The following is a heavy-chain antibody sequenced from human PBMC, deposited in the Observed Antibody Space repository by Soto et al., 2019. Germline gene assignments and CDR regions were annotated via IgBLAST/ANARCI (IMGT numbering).Heavy chain of an antibody. J-gene: IGHJ4*02. CDR1: GGSITSGGYC. D-gene: IGHD3-9*01. Sequence: SETLSLTCTVSGGSITSGGYCCAWIRQPPGKGLQWIASMYVDGSTYYSPSLKSRVSMSVDTSKNQFSLKLSSVTAADTAVYYCARDTDWAFDYWGQGTQVTVSS. CDR2: MYVDGST. V-gene: IGHV4-39*02. CDR3: ARDTDWAFDY.